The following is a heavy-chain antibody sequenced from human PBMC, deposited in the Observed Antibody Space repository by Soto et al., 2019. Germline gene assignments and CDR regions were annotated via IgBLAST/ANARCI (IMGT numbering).Heavy chain of an antibody. J-gene: IGHJ6*02. Sequence: TLSLTCTVSGGSISSGGYYWSWIRQHPGKGLEWIGYIYYSGSTYYNPSLKSRVTISVDTSKNQFSLKLSSVTAADTAVYYCASQYYYDSSGYSAPYGMDVWGQGTTVTVSS. D-gene: IGHD3-22*01. CDR3: ASQYYYDSSGYSAPYGMDV. CDR2: IYYSGST. CDR1: GGSISSGGYY. V-gene: IGHV4-31*03.